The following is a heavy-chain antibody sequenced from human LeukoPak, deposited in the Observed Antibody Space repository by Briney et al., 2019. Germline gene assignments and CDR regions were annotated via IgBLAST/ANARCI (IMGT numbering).Heavy chain of an antibody. V-gene: IGHV4-30-2*01. D-gene: IGHD4-17*01. CDR3: ASTNDFGDYVGA. Sequence: PSQTLSLTCAVSGGSISSGGFSRSWIRQPPGKGLEWIGYMYHGGSTYYNPSLESRVTISVDRSKNQFSLRLSSVTAADTAVYYCASTNDFGDYVGAWGQGTLVTVSS. CDR2: MYHGGST. J-gene: IGHJ5*02. CDR1: GGSISSGGFS.